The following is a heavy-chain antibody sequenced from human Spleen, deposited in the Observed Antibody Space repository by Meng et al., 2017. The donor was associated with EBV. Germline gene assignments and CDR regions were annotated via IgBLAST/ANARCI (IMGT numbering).Heavy chain of an antibody. CDR2: TYYRSKWYN. D-gene: IGHD1-20*01. Sequence: VMLPHSGPGLLKPSQTPALTCAISGDSVSSNSAAWNWIRQSPSRGLEWLGRTYYRSKWYNDYAVSVKSRITINPDTSKNQFSLQLNSVTPEDTAVYYCARDSDRYNWNGGNWFDPWGQGTLVTVSS. CDR3: ARDSDRYNWNGGNWFDP. V-gene: IGHV6-1*01. J-gene: IGHJ5*02. CDR1: GDSVSSNSAA.